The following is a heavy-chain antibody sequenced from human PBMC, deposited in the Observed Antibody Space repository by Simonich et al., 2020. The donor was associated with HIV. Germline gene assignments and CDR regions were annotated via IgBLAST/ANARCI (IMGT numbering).Heavy chain of an antibody. D-gene: IGHD2-2*01. CDR1: GYSISSGYY. Sequence: QVQLQESGPGLVKPSETLSLTCAVSGYSISSGYYWGWIRQPPGKGLEWIGSIYHRGRTNYNPSLNSRVTISVDTSKNQFSLKLSSVTAADTAVYYCAREGGGYCSSTSCRYYYYGMDVWGQGTTVTVSS. CDR2: IYHRGRT. J-gene: IGHJ6*02. CDR3: AREGGGYCSSTSCRYYYYGMDV. V-gene: IGHV4-38-2*02.